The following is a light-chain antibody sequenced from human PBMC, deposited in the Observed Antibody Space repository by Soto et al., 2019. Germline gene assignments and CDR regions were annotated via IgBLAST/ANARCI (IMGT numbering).Light chain of an antibody. J-gene: IGKJ1*01. CDR1: QSVSSS. CDR3: QQYNKWPPVT. Sequence: EIVMTQSPATLSVSPGERATLSCRASQSVSSSLAWYQQKPGQAPRLLMYGASTRATGTPARFSGSGSGTEFTLTISSLQSEDFAVYYCQQYNKWPPVTFGQGTKVEIK. CDR2: GAS. V-gene: IGKV3-15*01.